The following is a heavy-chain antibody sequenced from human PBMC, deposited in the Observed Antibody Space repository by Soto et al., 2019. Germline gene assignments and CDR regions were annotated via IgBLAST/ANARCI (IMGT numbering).Heavy chain of an antibody. J-gene: IGHJ5*01. CDR1: GGSVRAPDW. D-gene: IGHD1-1*01. Sequence: QVHLQESGPGLVAPSGTLSLTCTLSGGSVRAPDWWNWVRQPPDKGLEWIAAVHISGHSNYNPSLMSRVSVSIDSSKNQFYLNLKSVTAADTAIYYCARVRQGCSANNCYFDPWGQGTQVSISS. CDR3: ARVRQGCSANNCYFDP. V-gene: IGHV4-4*02. CDR2: VHISGHS.